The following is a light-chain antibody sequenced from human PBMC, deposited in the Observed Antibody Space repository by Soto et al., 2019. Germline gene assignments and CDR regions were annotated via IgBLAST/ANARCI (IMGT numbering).Light chain of an antibody. CDR1: QSISNY. CDR3: QQSYSTPLT. J-gene: IGKJ4*01. CDR2: AAS. Sequence: DIQMTQSPSSLSASVGDRVTITCRASQSISNYLNWYQQKPGKAPKLLIYAASSLQSGVPSRFSGSGSGTDFTLTISSLQAEDSATYYCQQSYSTPLTFGGGTKVEIK. V-gene: IGKV1-39*01.